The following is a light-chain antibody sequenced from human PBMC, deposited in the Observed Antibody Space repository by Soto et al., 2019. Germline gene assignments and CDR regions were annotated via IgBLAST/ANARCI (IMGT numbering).Light chain of an antibody. V-gene: IGLV1-40*01. CDR1: SSNIGAGYD. Sequence: QPVLTQPPSVSGAPGQRVTISCTGSSSNIGAGYDVHWYQQLPGTAPKLLIYDNSNRPSGVPDRFSGSKSGTSASLAITGLQAEDEADYYCQSYDSSLSGYWVFGGGTKLTVL. CDR2: DNS. J-gene: IGLJ3*02. CDR3: QSYDSSLSGYWV.